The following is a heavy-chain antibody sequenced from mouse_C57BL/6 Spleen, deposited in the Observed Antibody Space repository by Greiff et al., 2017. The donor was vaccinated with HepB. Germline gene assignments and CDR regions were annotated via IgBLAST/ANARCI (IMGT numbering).Heavy chain of an antibody. Sequence: EESGPGLVKPSQSLSLTCSVTGYSITSGYYWNWIRQFPGNKLEWMGYISYDGSNNYNPSLKNRISITRDTSKNQFFLKLNSVTTEDTATYYCARGNWGYFDYWGQGTTLTVSS. CDR1: GYSITSGYY. D-gene: IGHD4-1*01. V-gene: IGHV3-6*01. CDR3: ARGNWGYFDY. J-gene: IGHJ2*01. CDR2: ISYDGSN.